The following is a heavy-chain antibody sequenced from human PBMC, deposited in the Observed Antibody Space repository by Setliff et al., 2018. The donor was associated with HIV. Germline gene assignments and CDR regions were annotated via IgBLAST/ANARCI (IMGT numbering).Heavy chain of an antibody. J-gene: IGHJ4*02. CDR2: IYSSGST. CDR3: ARAYFGSGIYY. D-gene: IGHD3-10*01. V-gene: IGHV4-4*09. Sequence: TLSLTCTVSGGSISSYYWSWIRQPPGKGLEWLGHIYSSGSTNYNPSLKSRVTISVDTSKNQFSLKLYSVTAADTAVYYCARAYFGSGIYYWGQGTLVTVS. CDR1: GGSISSYY.